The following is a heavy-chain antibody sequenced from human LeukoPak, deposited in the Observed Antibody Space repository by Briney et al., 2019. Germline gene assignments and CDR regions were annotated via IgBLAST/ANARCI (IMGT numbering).Heavy chain of an antibody. Sequence: GGSLRLSCAASGFTFSSYGMHWVRQAPGKGLEWVAVISYDGSNKYYSDSVKGRFTISRDNSKNTLYLQMNSLRAEDTAVHYCAKAKDYGRPYYFDYWGQGTLVTVSS. D-gene: IGHD3-16*01. J-gene: IGHJ4*02. V-gene: IGHV3-30*18. CDR1: GFTFSSYG. CDR3: AKAKDYGRPYYFDY. CDR2: ISYDGSNK.